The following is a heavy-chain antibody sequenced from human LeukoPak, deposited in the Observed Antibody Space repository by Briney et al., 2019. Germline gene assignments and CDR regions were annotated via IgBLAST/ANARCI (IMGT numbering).Heavy chain of an antibody. J-gene: IGHJ4*02. CDR3: ARASQDYYDSSDRGYFDH. D-gene: IGHD3-22*01. CDR2: INPNSGGT. V-gene: IGHV1-2*06. CDR1: GYTFTGHY. Sequence: GASVKVSCKASGYTFTGHYMHWVRQAPGQGLEWMGRINPNSGGTNYAQKFQGRVTMTRDRSISTAYMELSSLRSDDAAVYYCARASQDYYDSSDRGYFDHWGQGTLVTVSS.